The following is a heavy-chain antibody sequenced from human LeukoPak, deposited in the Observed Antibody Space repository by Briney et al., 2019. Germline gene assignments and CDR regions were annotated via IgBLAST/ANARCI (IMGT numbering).Heavy chain of an antibody. J-gene: IGHJ4*02. D-gene: IGHD4-17*01. CDR2: IKEDGSEK. CDR3: AREEIVTTVTTGPGHYFDY. Sequence: GGSLRLSCAASGFTFSGYWMNWVRQAPGKGLEWVANIKEDGSEKYYVDSMKGRFTISRDNAKNSLYLQMNSLRAEDSAVYYCAREEIVTTVTTGPGHYFDYWGQGTLVTVSS. V-gene: IGHV3-7*01. CDR1: GFTFSGYW.